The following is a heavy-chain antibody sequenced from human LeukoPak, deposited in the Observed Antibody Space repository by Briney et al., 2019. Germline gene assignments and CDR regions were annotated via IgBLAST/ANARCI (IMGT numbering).Heavy chain of an antibody. CDR1: GGSFSGYY. Sequence: SETLSLTCAVYGGSFSGYYWSWIRQPPGKGLEWIGEINHSGSTNYNPSLKSRVTISVDTSKNQFSLELSSVTAADTAVYYCARVITFGGVIVTSRGYYDYWGQGTLVTVSS. D-gene: IGHD3-16*02. V-gene: IGHV4-34*01. CDR2: INHSGST. CDR3: ARVITFGGVIVTSRGYYDY. J-gene: IGHJ4*02.